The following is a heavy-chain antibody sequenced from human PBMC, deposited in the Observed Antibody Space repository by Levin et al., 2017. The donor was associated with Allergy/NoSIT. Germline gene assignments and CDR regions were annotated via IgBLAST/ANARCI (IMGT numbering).Heavy chain of an antibody. V-gene: IGHV3-30*18. CDR1: GFRFSNYA. Sequence: QSGGSLRLSCAASGFRFSNYAMHWVRQAPGKGLEWVAVITYDGGSQYYADSMKGRFTVSRDNSKNTLYLQMNSLRTDDTAVYYCAKNSQKWNKGYSSGWHDADTFFDDWGQGTLVTVSS. J-gene: IGHJ4*02. D-gene: IGHD6-19*01. CDR3: AKNSQKWNKGYSSGWHDADTFFDD. CDR2: ITYDGGSQ.